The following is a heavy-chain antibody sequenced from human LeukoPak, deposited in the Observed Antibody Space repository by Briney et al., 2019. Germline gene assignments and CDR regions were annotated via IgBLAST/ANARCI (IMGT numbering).Heavy chain of an antibody. V-gene: IGHV1-2*02. D-gene: IGHD1-20*01. CDR2: INPNSGGT. J-gene: IGHJ4*02. CDR3: ARDPHYNWNDLDY. Sequence: ASVKVSCKASVYTFTGYYMHWVRQAPGQGLEWMGWINPNSGGTNYAQKFQGRVTLTRDTFISTAYTELSRLRSDDTAVYYCARDPHYNWNDLDYWGQGTLVTVSS. CDR1: VYTFTGYY.